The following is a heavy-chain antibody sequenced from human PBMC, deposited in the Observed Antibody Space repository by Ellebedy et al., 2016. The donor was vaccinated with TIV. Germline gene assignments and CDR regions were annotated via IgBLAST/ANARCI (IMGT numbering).Heavy chain of an antibody. V-gene: IGHV3-7*01. J-gene: IGHJ4*02. D-gene: IGHD2-21*01. Sequence: PGGSLRLSCAASGFPFSNYLMSWVRRTPGKRLEWVAKIKQDGSEKWFVESVTGRFNISRDNAKNSLYLKMSSLRAEDTAVYYCARDQGWAYPGSTMFDQWGQGTQVTVSS. CDR3: ARDQGWAYPGSTMFDQ. CDR1: GFPFSNYL. CDR2: IKQDGSEK.